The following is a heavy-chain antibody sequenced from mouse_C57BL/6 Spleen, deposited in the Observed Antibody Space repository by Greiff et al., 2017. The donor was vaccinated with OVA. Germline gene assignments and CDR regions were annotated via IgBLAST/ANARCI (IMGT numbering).Heavy chain of an antibody. CDR3: ARREKLFAWFAY. Sequence: EVQLQQSGPGLVKPSQSLSLTCSVTGYSITSGYYWNWIRQFPGNKLEWMGYISYDGSNNYNPYLTNRISITRDTSKNQFFLKLNSVTTEDTATYYCARREKLFAWFAYWGQGTLVTVSA. J-gene: IGHJ3*01. CDR2: ISYDGSN. V-gene: IGHV3-6*01. CDR1: GYSITSGYY. D-gene: IGHD1-1*02.